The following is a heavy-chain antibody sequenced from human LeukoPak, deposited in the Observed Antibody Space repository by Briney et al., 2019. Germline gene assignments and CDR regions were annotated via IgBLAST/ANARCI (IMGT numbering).Heavy chain of an antibody. V-gene: IGHV3-33*08. Sequence: PGGSLRLSCAASGFDFSSNWMHWVRHAPGQGLVWVAVIWYDGSNKYYADSVKGRFTISRDNSKNTLYLQMNSLRAEDTAVYYCARDPYGDYVFDYWGQGTLVTVSS. CDR2: IWYDGSNK. J-gene: IGHJ4*02. CDR3: ARDPYGDYVFDY. CDR1: GFDFSSNW. D-gene: IGHD4-17*01.